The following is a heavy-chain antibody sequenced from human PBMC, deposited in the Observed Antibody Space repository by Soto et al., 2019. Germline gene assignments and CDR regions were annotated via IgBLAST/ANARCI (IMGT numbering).Heavy chain of an antibody. V-gene: IGHV3-7*01. CDR3: ARGRITIFGVVINDYYYYMDV. D-gene: IGHD3-3*01. CDR2: IKQDGSEK. J-gene: IGHJ6*03. Sequence: GGSLRLSCAASGFTFSSYWMSWVRQAPGKGLEWVANIKQDGSEKYYVDSVKGRFTISRDNAKNSLYLQMNSLRAEDTAVYYCARGRITIFGVVINDYYYYMDVWGKGTTVTVSS. CDR1: GFTFSSYW.